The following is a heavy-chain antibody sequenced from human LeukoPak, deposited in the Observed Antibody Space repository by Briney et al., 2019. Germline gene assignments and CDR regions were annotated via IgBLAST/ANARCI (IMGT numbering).Heavy chain of an antibody. CDR2: IYSGGST. CDR1: GFTVSSNY. Sequence: GGSLRLSCAASGFTVSSNYMSWVRQAPGKGLEWVSVIYSGGSTYYADSVKGRFTISRDNSKNTLYLQMNSLRAEDTVVYYCARDHYYDSSGYYSAFDIWGQGTMVTVSS. J-gene: IGHJ3*02. V-gene: IGHV3-53*01. CDR3: ARDHYYDSSGYYSAFDI. D-gene: IGHD3-22*01.